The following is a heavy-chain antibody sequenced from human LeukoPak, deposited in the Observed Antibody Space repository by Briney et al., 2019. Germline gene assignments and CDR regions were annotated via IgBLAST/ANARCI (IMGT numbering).Heavy chain of an antibody. V-gene: IGHV3-23*01. D-gene: IGHD4-17*01. J-gene: IGHJ5*02. CDR3: AKDLSNGDDWFDP. CDR2: ISGSGDST. CDR1: GFTFSNYA. Sequence: GGSLRLSCAASGFTFSNYAMRWVRQAPGKGLEWVSGISGSGDSTYYADSVKGRFTISRDNSKNTLYLQMNSLRAEDTAVYYCAKDLSNGDDWFDPWGQGTLVTVSS.